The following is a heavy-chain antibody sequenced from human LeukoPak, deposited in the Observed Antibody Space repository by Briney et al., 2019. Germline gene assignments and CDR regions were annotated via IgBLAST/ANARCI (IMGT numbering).Heavy chain of an antibody. V-gene: IGHV1-2*06. CDR2: INPNSGGT. J-gene: IGHJ5*02. CDR3: ARRPGSGELLTVGNWFDP. D-gene: IGHD3-10*01. Sequence: GASVKVSCKASGYTFTGYYMHWVRQAPGQGLEWMGRINPNSGGTSYAQKFQGRVTMTRDTSISTAYMELSRLRSDDTAVYYCARRPGSGELLTVGNWFDPWGQGTLVTVSS. CDR1: GYTFTGYY.